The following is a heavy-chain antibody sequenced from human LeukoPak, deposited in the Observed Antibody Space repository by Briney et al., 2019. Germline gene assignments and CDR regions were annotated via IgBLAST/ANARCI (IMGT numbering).Heavy chain of an antibody. V-gene: IGHV1-8*01. CDR2: VHPNSGNT. D-gene: IGHD1-14*01. CDR1: GYPFTTYE. CDR3: ARGPRNDP. J-gene: IGHJ5*02. Sequence: ASVKVSCKTSGYPFTTYEINWVPQAAGQGLEWMGWVHPNSGNTAYAQKFQGRVTMTRDTSISTAYMELSGLRSDDTAVYFCARGPRNDPWGQGTLVTVSS.